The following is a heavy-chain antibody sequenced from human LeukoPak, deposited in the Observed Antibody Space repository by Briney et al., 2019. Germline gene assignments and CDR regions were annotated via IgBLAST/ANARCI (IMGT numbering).Heavy chain of an antibody. CDR2: MNPNSGNT. CDR3: AARRSLDSSAWYGAY. D-gene: IGHD6-19*01. CDR1: GYTFTSYD. Sequence: ASVKVSCKASGYTFTSYDINWVRQATGQGLEWMGWMNPNSGNTGYAQKFQGRVTMTRNTSISTAYMELRSLRSDDTAVYYCAARRSLDSSAWYGAYWGQGTLVTVSS. J-gene: IGHJ4*02. V-gene: IGHV1-8*01.